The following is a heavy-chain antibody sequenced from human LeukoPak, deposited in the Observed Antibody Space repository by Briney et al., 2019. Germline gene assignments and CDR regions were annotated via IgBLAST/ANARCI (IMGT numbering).Heavy chain of an antibody. CDR2: IKQDGSEK. Sequence: GGSLRLSCAASGLTFSSYWMSWVRQAPGKGLEWVANIKQDGSEKYYVDSVKGRFTISRDNAKNSLYLQMNSLRAEDTSVYYCARDYNYCSSDRCYDAFDIWGQGTMVTVSS. CDR1: GLTFSSYW. D-gene: IGHD2-2*01. V-gene: IGHV3-7*01. J-gene: IGHJ3*02. CDR3: ARDYNYCSSDRCYDAFDI.